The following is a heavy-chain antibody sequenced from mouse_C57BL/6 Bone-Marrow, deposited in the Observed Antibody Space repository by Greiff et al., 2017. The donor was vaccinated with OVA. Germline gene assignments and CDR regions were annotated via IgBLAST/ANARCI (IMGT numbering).Heavy chain of an antibody. D-gene: IGHD1-1*01. CDR2: IWRGGST. V-gene: IGHV2-5*01. CDR3: AKKTTVVGDYAMDY. CDR1: GFSLTSYG. Sequence: VHLVESGPGLVQPSQSLSITCTVSGFSLTSYGVHWVRQSPGKGLEWLGVIWRGGSTDYNAAFMSRLSITKDNSKSQVFFKMNSLQADDTAIYYCAKKTTVVGDYAMDYWGQGTSVTVSS. J-gene: IGHJ4*01.